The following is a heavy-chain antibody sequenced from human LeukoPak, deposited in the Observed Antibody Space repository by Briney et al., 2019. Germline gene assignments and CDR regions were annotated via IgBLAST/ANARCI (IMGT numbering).Heavy chain of an antibody. CDR3: ARDEGRSGWYTFDY. J-gene: IGHJ4*02. Sequence: SQTLSLTCAISGESVSSINGAWNWITQSPSRGLEGLGRTYYRSKWYNEYVESMKGRITINPDTSKNQFSLQLNSVTPEDTAVYYCARDEGRSGWYTFDYWGQGTLVTVSS. V-gene: IGHV6-1*01. CDR2: TYYRSKWYN. CDR1: GESVSSINGA. D-gene: IGHD6-19*01.